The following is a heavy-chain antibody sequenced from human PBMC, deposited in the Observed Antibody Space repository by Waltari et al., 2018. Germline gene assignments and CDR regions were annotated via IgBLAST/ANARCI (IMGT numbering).Heavy chain of an antibody. CDR1: GFTFGDYA. V-gene: IGHV3-49*03. Sequence: EVQLVESGGGLVQPGRSLRLSCTAYGFTFGDYAMSWFRQAPGKGLEWVGFIRSKAYGGTTEYAASVKGRFTISRDDSKSIAYLQMNSLKTEDTAVYYCTRDATIWGSYRRRLYFDYWGQGTLVTVSS. D-gene: IGHD3-16*02. CDR3: TRDATIWGSYRRRLYFDY. CDR2: IRSKAYGGTT. J-gene: IGHJ4*02.